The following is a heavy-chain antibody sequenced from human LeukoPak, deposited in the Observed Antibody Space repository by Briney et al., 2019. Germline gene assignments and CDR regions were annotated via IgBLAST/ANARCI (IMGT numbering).Heavy chain of an antibody. CDR1: GGSISSYY. D-gene: IGHD2-15*01. CDR3: AGGLGYCSGGSCAYFDY. V-gene: IGHV4-59*01. CDR2: IYHSGST. J-gene: IGHJ4*02. Sequence: TSETLSLTCTVSGGSISSYYWSWIRQPPGKGLEWIGYIYHSGSTNYNPSLKSRVTISVDTSKNQFSLKLSSVTAADTAVYYCAGGLGYCSGGSCAYFDYWGQGTLVTVSS.